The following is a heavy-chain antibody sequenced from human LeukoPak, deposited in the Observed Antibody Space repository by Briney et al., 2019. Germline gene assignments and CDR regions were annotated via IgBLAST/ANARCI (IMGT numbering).Heavy chain of an antibody. V-gene: IGHV4-34*01. CDR3: ARGWGSGWYLDY. D-gene: IGHD6-19*01. Sequence: SETLSLTCAVYGGSFSGYYWTWIRQPPGKGLEWIGEINHSGSTNYNPSLKSRVTISVDTSKNQFSLKLSSVTAADTAVYYCARGWGSGWYLDYWGQGTLVTVSS. CDR1: GGSFSGYY. J-gene: IGHJ4*02. CDR2: INHSGST.